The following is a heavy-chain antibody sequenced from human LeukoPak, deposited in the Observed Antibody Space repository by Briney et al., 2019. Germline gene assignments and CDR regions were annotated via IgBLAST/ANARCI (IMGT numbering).Heavy chain of an antibody. CDR3: ARHTPLGYCSGGSCYSVAGMDV. Sequence: SETLSLTCTVSGGSISSYYWSWIRQPPGKGLEWIGYIYYSGSTNYNPSLKSRVTISVDTSKNQFSLKLSSVTAADTAVYYCARHTPLGYCSGGSCYSVAGMDVWGQGTTVTVSS. D-gene: IGHD2-15*01. V-gene: IGHV4-59*08. CDR2: IYYSGST. J-gene: IGHJ6*02. CDR1: GGSISSYY.